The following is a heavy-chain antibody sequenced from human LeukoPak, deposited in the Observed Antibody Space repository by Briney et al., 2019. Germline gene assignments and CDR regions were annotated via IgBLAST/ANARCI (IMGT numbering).Heavy chain of an antibody. CDR1: GGSFSGYY. V-gene: IGHV4-34*01. Sequence: SETLSLTCAVYGGSFSGYYWSWIRQPPGKGLEWIGEINHSGSTNYNPSLKSRVTISVDTSKNQFSLKLSSVTAADTAVYYCARRRNLHAFDIWGQGTMVTVSS. CDR3: ARRRNLHAFDI. J-gene: IGHJ3*02. CDR2: INHSGST.